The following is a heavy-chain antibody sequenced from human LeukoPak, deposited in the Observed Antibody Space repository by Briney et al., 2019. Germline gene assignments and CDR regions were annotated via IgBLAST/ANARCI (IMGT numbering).Heavy chain of an antibody. CDR3: ARLIRSITMVRGVSYYYYMDV. V-gene: IGHV3-21*01. CDR2: ISSSSSYI. J-gene: IGHJ6*03. Sequence: GGSLRLSCAASGFTFSSYSMNWVRQAPGKGLEWVSSISSSSSYIYYADSVKGRFTISRDSAKNSLYLQMNSLRAEDTAVYYCARLIRSITMVRGVSYYYYMDVWGKGTTVTASS. CDR1: GFTFSSYS. D-gene: IGHD3-10*01.